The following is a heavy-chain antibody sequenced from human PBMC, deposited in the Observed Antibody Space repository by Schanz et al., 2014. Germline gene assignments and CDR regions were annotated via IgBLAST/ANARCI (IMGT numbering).Heavy chain of an antibody. CDR1: GFTFSDYY. CDR3: ARDFPYVSGSYYKGFGY. CDR2: ISGSSIHK. Sequence: PGGSLRLSCAASGFTFSDYYMAWIRQAPGKGLEWVSHISGSSIHKNYADSVKGRFSISRDNGETSVYLQINSLRVEDTAVYYCARDFPYVSGSYYKGFGYWGQGTLVTVSS. V-gene: IGHV3-11*05. D-gene: IGHD3-10*01. J-gene: IGHJ4*02.